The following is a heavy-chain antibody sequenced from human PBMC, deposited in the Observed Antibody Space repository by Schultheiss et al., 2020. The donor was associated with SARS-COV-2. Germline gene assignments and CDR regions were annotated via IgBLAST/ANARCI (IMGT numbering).Heavy chain of an antibody. Sequence: ASVKVSCKASGGTFSSYAISWVRQATGQGLEWMGWINPSSGDTNYAQKFQDRVTMATDTSINTAYIEVISLMSDDTAVYYCARDPLGDGHDWQFDPWGQGTLVTVSS. J-gene: IGHJ5*02. CDR1: GGTFSSYA. CDR3: ARDPLGDGHDWQFDP. V-gene: IGHV1-2*02. CDR2: INPSSGDT. D-gene: IGHD5-12*01.